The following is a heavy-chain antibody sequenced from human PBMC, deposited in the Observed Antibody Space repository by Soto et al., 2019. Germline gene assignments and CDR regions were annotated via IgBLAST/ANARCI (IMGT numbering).Heavy chain of an antibody. Sequence: QVQLQESGPGLVKPSGTLSLTCAVSGGSISSSNWWSWVRQPPGKGLEWIGEIYHSGSTNYNPSLKSRVTISVDKSKNQFSLKLSSVTAADTAVYYCASSDPGIAADGEDYAFDIWGQGTMVTVSS. CDR3: ASSDPGIAADGEDYAFDI. CDR1: GGSISSSNW. V-gene: IGHV4-4*02. D-gene: IGHD6-13*01. J-gene: IGHJ3*02. CDR2: IYHSGST.